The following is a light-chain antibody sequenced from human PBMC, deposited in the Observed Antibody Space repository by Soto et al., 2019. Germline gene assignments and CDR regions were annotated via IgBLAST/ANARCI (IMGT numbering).Light chain of an antibody. CDR2: DTS. J-gene: IGLJ2*01. Sequence: QAVVTQEPSLTVSPGGTVTLTCGASTEAGTTGHWPYWFQQNPGKAPRTLIYDTSNHHSWTPARFSGSLFGGKAALTLSGAQAEDEADYYCLFSCCGDHVVFGGGTKLTVL. CDR1: TEAGTTGHW. V-gene: IGLV7-46*01. CDR3: LFSCCGDHVV.